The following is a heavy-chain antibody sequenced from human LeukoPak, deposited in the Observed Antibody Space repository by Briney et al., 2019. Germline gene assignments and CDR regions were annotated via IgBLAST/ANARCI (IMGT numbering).Heavy chain of an antibody. CDR3: AKDGIRYYYDSSGYYGDY. V-gene: IGHV3-30*18. D-gene: IGHD3-22*01. Sequence: GRSLRPSCAASGFSFSSYGMHWVRQAPGKGLEWVAVISYEGSNEHYADSVKGRFTISRDNSKNTLYLQMTSLRAEDTAVYYCAKDGIRYYYDSSGYYGDYWGQGTLVTVSS. J-gene: IGHJ4*02. CDR2: ISYEGSNE. CDR1: GFSFSSYG.